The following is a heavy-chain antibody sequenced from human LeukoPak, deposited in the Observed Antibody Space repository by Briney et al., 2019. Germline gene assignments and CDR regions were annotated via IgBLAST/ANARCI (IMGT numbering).Heavy chain of an antibody. CDR3: ARESRGIAVAGTDY. V-gene: IGHV3-7*01. D-gene: IGHD6-19*01. J-gene: IGHJ4*02. Sequence: GGSLRLSCAASGFTFSNYWMSWVRQAPGKGLEWVANIKQDGSEKYYVDSVKGRFTISRDNAKNSLYLQMNSLRAEDTAVYYCARESRGIAVAGTDYWGQGTLVTVSS. CDR2: IKQDGSEK. CDR1: GFTFSNYW.